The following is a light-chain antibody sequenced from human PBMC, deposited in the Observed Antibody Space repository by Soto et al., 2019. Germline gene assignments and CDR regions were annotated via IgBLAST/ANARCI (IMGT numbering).Light chain of an antibody. J-gene: IGKJ2*01. CDR2: DAS. CDR3: QQRSNWRT. V-gene: IGKV3-11*01. Sequence: EIVLTQSPATLSLSPGERATLSCRASQGVSSYLAWYQQKPGQAPRLLIYDASNRATGIPARFSGSGCGTDFTLTISSLEPDDFAVYYCQQRSNWRTFGQGTKLEIK. CDR1: QGVSSY.